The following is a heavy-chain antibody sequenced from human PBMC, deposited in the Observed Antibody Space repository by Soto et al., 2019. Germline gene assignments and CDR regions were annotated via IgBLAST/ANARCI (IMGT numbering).Heavy chain of an antibody. Sequence: QVQLVESGGGVVQPGRSLRLSCAASGFTFSSYGMHWVRQAPGKGLEWVAVISYDGSNKYYADSVKGRFTISRDNSKNSLYLQMSSLRAEDTVLYYCAKSPRPYSSSSYSYNWFDPWGQGTLVTVSS. CDR1: GFTFSSYG. D-gene: IGHD6-13*01. V-gene: IGHV3-30*18. CDR2: ISYDGSNK. J-gene: IGHJ5*02. CDR3: AKSPRPYSSSSYSYNWFDP.